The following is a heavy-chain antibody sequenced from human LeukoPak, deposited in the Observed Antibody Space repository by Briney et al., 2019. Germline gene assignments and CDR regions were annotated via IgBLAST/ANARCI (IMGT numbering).Heavy chain of an antibody. V-gene: IGHV3-33*01. Sequence: GGSLRLSCAASGFTFSSHGMHWVRQAPGKGLEWVAVIWYDGSNKYYADSVKGRFTISRDNSKNTLYLQMNSLRADDTAVYYCARDLRYSSGWYHVFDYWGQGTLVTVSS. J-gene: IGHJ4*02. CDR3: ARDLRYSSGWYHVFDY. CDR1: GFTFSSHG. CDR2: IWYDGSNK. D-gene: IGHD6-19*01.